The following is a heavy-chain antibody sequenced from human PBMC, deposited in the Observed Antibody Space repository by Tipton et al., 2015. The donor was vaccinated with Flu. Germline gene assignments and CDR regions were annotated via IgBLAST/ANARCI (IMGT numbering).Heavy chain of an antibody. CDR2: ISISSSTR. Sequence: GSLRLSCVASGFTFSNYWMSWVRQAPGRGLESVSYISISSSTRKYADAVKGRFIISRDNSKNSVFLQMNSLRVEDTGIYYCARGLRWGQGTLVAVSS. CDR3: ARGLR. CDR1: GFTFSNYW. D-gene: IGHD2-21*01. V-gene: IGHV3-48*03. J-gene: IGHJ4*02.